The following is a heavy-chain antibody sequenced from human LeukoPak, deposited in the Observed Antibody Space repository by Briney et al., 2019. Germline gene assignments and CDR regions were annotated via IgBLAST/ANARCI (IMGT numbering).Heavy chain of an antibody. CDR3: AKDFGYCSGGSCYHFDY. CDR2: IRYDGSNK. D-gene: IGHD2-15*01. V-gene: IGHV3-30*02. CDR1: GFTFSSYA. J-gene: IGHJ4*02. Sequence: GGSLRLSCAASGFTFSSYAMHWVRQAPGKGLEWVAFIRYDGSNKYYADSVKGRFTISRDNSKNTLYLQMNSLRAEDTAVYYCAKDFGYCSGGSCYHFDYWGQGTLVTVSS.